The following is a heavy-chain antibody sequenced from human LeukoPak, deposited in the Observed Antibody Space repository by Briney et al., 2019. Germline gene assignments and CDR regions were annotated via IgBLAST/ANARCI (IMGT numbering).Heavy chain of an antibody. Sequence: SETLSLTCTVSGGSISSYYWSWIRQPPRKGLEWIGYIHYTGSTDYNPSLKSRVTISVDTSKNQFSLKLSSVTAADTAVYYCARRRLITMIVVVITGGWFDPWGQGTLVTVSS. CDR1: GGSISSYY. CDR2: IHYTGST. CDR3: ARRRLITMIVVVITGGWFDP. V-gene: IGHV4-59*12. D-gene: IGHD3-22*01. J-gene: IGHJ5*02.